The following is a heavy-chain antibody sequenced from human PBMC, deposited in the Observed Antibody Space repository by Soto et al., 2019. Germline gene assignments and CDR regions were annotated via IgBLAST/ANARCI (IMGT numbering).Heavy chain of an antibody. Sequence: QLQLQESGPGLVKPSETLSLTCTVSGGSISSSSYYWGWLRQPPGKGLEWIGSICYSGNPYYNPSLNSRGIISVFTVGKHIAQSLSYVTAAVTAVYDGARPPILVYALGAFDFWGQGTMVTVSS. D-gene: IGHD3-22*01. V-gene: IGHV4-39*02. CDR1: GGSISSSSYY. J-gene: IGHJ3*01. CDR2: ICYSGNP. CDR3: ARPPILVYALGAFDF.